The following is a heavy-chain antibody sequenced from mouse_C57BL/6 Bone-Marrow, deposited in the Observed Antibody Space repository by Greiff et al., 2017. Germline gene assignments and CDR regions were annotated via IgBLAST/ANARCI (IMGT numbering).Heavy chain of an antibody. Sequence: QVQLQQSGPELVKPGASVKISCKASGYTFTDYYINWVKQRPGQGLEWIGWIYPGSGNTKYNEKFKGKATLTVDTSSSSAYMQLSSLTSEDSAVYFCAREEGYYGSSDVFWYFDVWGTGTTVTVSS. J-gene: IGHJ1*03. CDR3: AREEGYYGSSDVFWYFDV. V-gene: IGHV1-84*01. CDR1: GYTFTDYY. D-gene: IGHD1-1*01. CDR2: IYPGSGNT.